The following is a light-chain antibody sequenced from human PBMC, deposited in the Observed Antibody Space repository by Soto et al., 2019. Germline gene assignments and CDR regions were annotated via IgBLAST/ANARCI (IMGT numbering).Light chain of an antibody. Sequence: QSALTQPASVSGSPGQSITISCTGTSSDVGGYNNVSWYQQHPGKAPKLMIYDVSNRPSGVSNRFSGSKSGNTASLTISGLQAEDEAAYYCSSYTSSSTPFVFGTGTKVTVL. V-gene: IGLV2-14*01. CDR3: SSYTSSSTPFV. J-gene: IGLJ1*01. CDR2: DVS. CDR1: SSDVGGYNN.